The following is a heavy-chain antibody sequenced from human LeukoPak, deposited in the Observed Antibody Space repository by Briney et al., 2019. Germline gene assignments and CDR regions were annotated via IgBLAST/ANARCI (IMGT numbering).Heavy chain of an antibody. J-gene: IGHJ6*03. V-gene: IGHV4-34*01. CDR1: GGSFSGYY. D-gene: IGHD3-22*01. CDR2: INHSGST. Sequence: SXTLSLTYAVYGGSFSGYYWSWIRQPPGKGLEWIGEINHSGSTNYNPSLKSRVTISVDTSKNQFSLKLSSVTAADAAVYYCATQYDSSYYYYMDVWGKGTTVTVSS. CDR3: ATQYDSSYYYYMDV.